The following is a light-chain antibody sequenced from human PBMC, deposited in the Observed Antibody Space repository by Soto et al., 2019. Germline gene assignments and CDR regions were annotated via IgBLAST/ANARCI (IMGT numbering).Light chain of an antibody. J-gene: IGKJ5*01. CDR3: QQSYTTPIT. CDR1: QSISSW. CDR2: AAS. Sequence: DIQMTQSPSSLSASVGDRVTITCRASQSISSWLAWHQQKPGKAPNLLVYAASSLQSGVPSRFTGSGSGTDFTLTISSLQPEDFATYLCQQSYTTPITFGQGTRLEIK. V-gene: IGKV1-39*01.